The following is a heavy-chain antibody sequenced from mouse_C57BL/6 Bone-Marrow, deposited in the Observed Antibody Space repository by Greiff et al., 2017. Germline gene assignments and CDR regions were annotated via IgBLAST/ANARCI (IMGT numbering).Heavy chain of an antibody. CDR3: AREGDDYEWFAY. J-gene: IGHJ3*01. D-gene: IGHD2-4*01. CDR2: INYDGSST. CDR1: GFTFSDSY. V-gene: IGHV5-16*01. Sequence: EVQRVESEGGLVQPGSSMKLSCTASGFTFSDSYMAWVRQVPEKGLEWVANINYDGSSTYYLDSLKSRFIISRDNAKNILYLQMSSLKSEDTATDYCAREGDDYEWFAYWGQGTLVTVSA.